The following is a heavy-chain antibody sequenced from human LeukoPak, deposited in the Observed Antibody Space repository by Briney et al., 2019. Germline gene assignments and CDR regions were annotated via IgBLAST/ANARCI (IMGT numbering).Heavy chain of an antibody. Sequence: SETLSLTCTVSGFSISTYDWSWVRQPPGKGLEWVGYIYKSGSNNYNPALKSGGTMSVNTSKTQFSLKLSSVTAADTAVYYCARAFFSSAYYPNWFDPWGQGTLVTVSS. J-gene: IGHJ5*02. CDR3: ARAFFSSAYYPNWFDP. CDR1: GFSISTYD. CDR2: IYKSGSN. V-gene: IGHV4-59*01. D-gene: IGHD3-22*01.